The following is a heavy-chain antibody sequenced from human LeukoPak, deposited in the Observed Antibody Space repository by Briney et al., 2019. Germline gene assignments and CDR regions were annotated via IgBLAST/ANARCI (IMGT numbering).Heavy chain of an antibody. V-gene: IGHV1-69*02. Sequence: SVKVSCKASGGTFSSYTISWVRQAPGQGLEWMGRIIPILGIANYAQKFQGKVTITADKSTSTAYMELSSLRSEDTAVYYCARTRDYGNWYFDLWGRGTLVTVSS. CDR2: IIPILGIA. D-gene: IGHD4-17*01. CDR1: GGTFSSYT. J-gene: IGHJ2*01. CDR3: ARTRDYGNWYFDL.